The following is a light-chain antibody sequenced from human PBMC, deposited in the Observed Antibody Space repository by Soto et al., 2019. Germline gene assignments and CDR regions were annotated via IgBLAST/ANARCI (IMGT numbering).Light chain of an antibody. J-gene: IGKJ4*01. CDR3: QQRSKWLT. Sequence: EVVMTQSPATLSVSLGDRATLSCRASPSVSSNLAWYQPKPGQAPRLLIYGASTRATGIPARFSGSGSGTEFTLTISSLQSEDFAVYYCQQRSKWLTFGGGTKV. CDR1: PSVSSN. V-gene: IGKV3-15*01. CDR2: GAS.